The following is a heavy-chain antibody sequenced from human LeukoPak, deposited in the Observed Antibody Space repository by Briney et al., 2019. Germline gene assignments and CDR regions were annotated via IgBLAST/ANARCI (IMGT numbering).Heavy chain of an antibody. D-gene: IGHD2-2*01. CDR1: GFTFSNYA. V-gene: IGHV3-23*01. Sequence: PGGSLRLSCAASGFTFSNYAMSWVRQASGRGLEGVSAISGSGGSTYYTDSVKGRFSISRDNSKNTMFLQMNSLRAEDTAVYYCAKTAVPASIDYYYYGMDVWGQGTTVTVSS. J-gene: IGHJ6*02. CDR2: ISGSGGST. CDR3: AKTAVPASIDYYYYGMDV.